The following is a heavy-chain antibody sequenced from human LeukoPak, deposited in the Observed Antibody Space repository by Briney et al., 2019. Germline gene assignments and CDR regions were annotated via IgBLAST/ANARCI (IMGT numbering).Heavy chain of an antibody. CDR2: INHSGST. V-gene: IGHV4-34*01. Sequence: PSETLSLTCAVHGGSFSGYYWSWIRQPPGKGLEWIGEINHSGSTNYNPSLKSRVTISVDTSKNQFSLKLSSVTAADTAVYYCARAPQWLVRWFDPWGQGTLVTVSS. CDR1: GGSFSGYY. J-gene: IGHJ5*02. D-gene: IGHD6-19*01. CDR3: ARAPQWLVRWFDP.